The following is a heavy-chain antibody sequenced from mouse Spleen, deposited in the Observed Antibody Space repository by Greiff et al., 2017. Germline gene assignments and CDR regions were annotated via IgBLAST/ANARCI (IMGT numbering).Heavy chain of an antibody. CDR3: ATQLLLRAFFDY. CDR2: ISSGGGST. CDR1: GFTFSSYY. J-gene: IGHJ2*01. V-gene: IGHV5-12-1*01. Sequence: EVQLVESGGGLVKLGGSLKLSCAASGFTFSSYYMSWVRQTPEKRLEWVATISSGGGSTYYPDSVKGRFTISRDNAKNTLYLQMSSLNSGDTAVYYRATQLLLRAFFDYWGQGTTRTVSS. D-gene: IGHD1-1*01.